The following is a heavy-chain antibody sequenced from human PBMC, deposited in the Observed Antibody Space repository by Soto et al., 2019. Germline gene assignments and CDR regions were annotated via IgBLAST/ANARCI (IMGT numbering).Heavy chain of an antibody. Sequence: ASVKVSCKASGYTFTSYGISWVRQAPGQGLEWMGWISAYNGNTNYAQKLQGRVTMTTDTSTSTAYMELRSLRSDDTAVYYCARSPRYYDSSGYYPGPFDYWGQGTLVPSPQ. D-gene: IGHD3-22*01. CDR2: ISAYNGNT. CDR1: GYTFTSYG. J-gene: IGHJ4*02. V-gene: IGHV1-18*01. CDR3: ARSPRYYDSSGYYPGPFDY.